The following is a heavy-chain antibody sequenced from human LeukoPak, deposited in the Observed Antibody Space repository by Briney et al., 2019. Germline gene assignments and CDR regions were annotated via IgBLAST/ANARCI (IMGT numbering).Heavy chain of an antibody. D-gene: IGHD5-24*01. Sequence: ASVKVSCTASGYTFTGYYMHWVRQAPGQGLEWLGWIDPNSGGTNYAQKFQGRVTMTRDTSISTAYIELSRLRSDDTAVYYCARPPGRDGYNRYDYWGQGTLVTVSS. CDR2: IDPNSGGT. J-gene: IGHJ4*02. V-gene: IGHV1-2*02. CDR3: ARPPGRDGYNRYDY. CDR1: GYTFTGYY.